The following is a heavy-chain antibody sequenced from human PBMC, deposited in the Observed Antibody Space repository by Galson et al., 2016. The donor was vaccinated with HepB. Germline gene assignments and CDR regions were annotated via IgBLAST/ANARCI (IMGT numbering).Heavy chain of an antibody. D-gene: IGHD5-24*01. CDR3: VRRGDGYDFDL. Sequence: QSGAEVKKPGESLKISCKGSRNTFTDHWIGWVRQRPGKGLEWMGIIYPGDSDTRYSPSFQGQVTISADKSSRYAYLQWSSLKASDTAMYYCVRRGDGYDFDLWGQGTQVTISS. J-gene: IGHJ4*02. V-gene: IGHV5-51*01. CDR1: RNTFTDHW. CDR2: IYPGDSDT.